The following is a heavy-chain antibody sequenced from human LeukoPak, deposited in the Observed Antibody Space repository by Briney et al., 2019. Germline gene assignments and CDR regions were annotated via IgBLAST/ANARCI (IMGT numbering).Heavy chain of an antibody. D-gene: IGHD2-2*01. Sequence: SETLSLTCTVSGYSISSGYYWGWIRQPPGKGLEWIGSIYHSGSTHYNPSLKSRVTISVDTSKNQFSLKLSSVTAADTAVYYCWIVVVPATFDYWGQGTLVTVSS. CDR1: GYSISSGYY. J-gene: IGHJ4*02. CDR2: IYHSGST. V-gene: IGHV4-38-2*02. CDR3: WIVVVPATFDY.